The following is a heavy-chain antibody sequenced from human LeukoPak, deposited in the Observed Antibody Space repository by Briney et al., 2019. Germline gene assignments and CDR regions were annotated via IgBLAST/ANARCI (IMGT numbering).Heavy chain of an antibody. V-gene: IGHV4-61*05. CDR2: IYYSGST. J-gene: IGHJ2*01. CDR3: ARGGEEEIYDREHWYFDL. CDR1: GGSISSSSYY. Sequence: SETLSLTCTVSGGSISSSSYYWGWIRQPPGKGLEWIGYIYYSGSTNYNPSLKSRVPISVDTSKNQFSLKLSSVTAADTAVYYCARGGEEEIYDREHWYFDLWGRGTLVTVSS. D-gene: IGHD3-22*01.